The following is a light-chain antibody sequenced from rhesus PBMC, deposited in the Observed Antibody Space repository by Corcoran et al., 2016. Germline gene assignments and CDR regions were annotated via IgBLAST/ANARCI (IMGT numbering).Light chain of an antibody. V-gene: IGKV1-33*01. CDR2: ATS. CDR1: QDISNA. J-gene: IGKJ4*01. Sequence: DIQMSQSPSSLSASVGDKVTISCRASQDISNALAWYQQKPGKAPTPLIYATSNLESGVPSRFSGSRSGTDFTLPISSLQPAHFSTYYCQQGYTSPLPFCGGTKVEIK. CDR3: QQGYTSPLP.